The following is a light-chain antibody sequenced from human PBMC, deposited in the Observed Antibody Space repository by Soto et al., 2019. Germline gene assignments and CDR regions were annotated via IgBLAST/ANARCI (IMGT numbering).Light chain of an antibody. CDR3: QAYDYSLTAFV. V-gene: IGLV1-40*01. J-gene: IGLJ3*02. CDR1: NPNLGAGYD. CDR2: GNR. Sequence: QSVLTQPPSVSGAPGQRVTISCTGNNPNLGAGYDVHWYQQLPGAAPKLVIFGNRNRPSGVPERFSGSKSGTSASLAITGLQAEDAADYYCQAYDYSLTAFVFGGGTKLTVL.